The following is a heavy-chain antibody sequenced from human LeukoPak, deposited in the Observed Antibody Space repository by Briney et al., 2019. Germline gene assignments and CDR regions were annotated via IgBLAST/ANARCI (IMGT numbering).Heavy chain of an antibody. CDR2: IYNSGST. CDR1: GGSISDYY. J-gene: IGHJ4*02. Sequence: SETLSLTCAVSGGSISDYYWTWIRQPPGKELEWIGYIYNSGSTNYNPSLKSRVTISVDMSKYQFSLKLSSVTAADTAMYYCARGTYQLLSFDYWGQGNLVTVSS. V-gene: IGHV4-59*08. CDR3: ARGTYQLLSFDY. D-gene: IGHD2-2*01.